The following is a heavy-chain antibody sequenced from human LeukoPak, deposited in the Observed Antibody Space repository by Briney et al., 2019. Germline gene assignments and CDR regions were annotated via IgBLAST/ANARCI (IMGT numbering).Heavy chain of an antibody. V-gene: IGHV1-2*02. J-gene: IGHJ4*02. Sequence: ASVKVSCKASRNIFNGHYIHWVRQAPGQGLEWMGWIDPKNGATNYAQDYRGRVSMTRDTSITTAYMELSGLTFDDTAVYFCVNRDDGYIFYWGQGTLVTVSS. CDR1: RNIFNGHY. D-gene: IGHD5-24*01. CDR3: VNRDDGYIFY. CDR2: IDPKNGAT.